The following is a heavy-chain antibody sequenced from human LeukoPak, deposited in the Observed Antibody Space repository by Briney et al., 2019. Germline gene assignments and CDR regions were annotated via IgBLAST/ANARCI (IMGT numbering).Heavy chain of an antibody. D-gene: IGHD6-19*01. CDR1: GFTFSSDG. CDR2: ISYDGSNK. Sequence: GRCLRLSCAASGFTFSSDGMHWVRQAPGKGLWWVAVISYDGSNKYYADSVKGRFTISRDNSKNTLYLQMNRLRADDTAVYYCAKAPASNQWLVYDYYYGMDVWGQGTTVTVSS. V-gene: IGHV3-30*18. J-gene: IGHJ6*02. CDR3: AKAPASNQWLVYDYYYGMDV.